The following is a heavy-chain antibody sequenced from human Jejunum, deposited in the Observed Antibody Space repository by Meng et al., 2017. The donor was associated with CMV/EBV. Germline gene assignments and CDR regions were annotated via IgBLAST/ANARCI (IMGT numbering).Heavy chain of an antibody. Sequence: IPWIRRAPGQGLEWMGWINPDSGAPSYAQKFRGRVTMTRDTSTKTAYMELSRLRPDDTAVYYCAREGDIVFPSTIISYHYAMDVWGQGTTVTVSS. CDR3: AREGDIVFPSTIISYHYAMDV. CDR2: INPDSGAP. J-gene: IGHJ6*02. V-gene: IGHV1-2*02. D-gene: IGHD2-15*01.